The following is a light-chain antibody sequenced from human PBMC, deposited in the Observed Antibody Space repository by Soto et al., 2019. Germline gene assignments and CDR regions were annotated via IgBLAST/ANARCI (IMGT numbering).Light chain of an antibody. CDR2: DAS. J-gene: IGKJ5*01. CDR3: QQYKSYSAIT. CDR1: QTISSW. V-gene: IGKV1-5*01. Sequence: DIQMTQSPSTLSGSVGDRVTITCRASQTISSWLAWYQQKPGKAPKLLIYDASTLAGGAPSRFSGSGSETEFTLTISSLQPGDFATYYCQQYKSYSAITFGQGTRLEIK.